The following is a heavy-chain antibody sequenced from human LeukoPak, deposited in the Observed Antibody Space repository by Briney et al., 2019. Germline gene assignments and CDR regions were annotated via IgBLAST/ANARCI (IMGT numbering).Heavy chain of an antibody. CDR1: GGSISSSSYY. CDR3: ARDSGYDQENWFDP. Sequence: NSSETLSLTCTVSGGSISSSSYYWGWIRQPPGKGLEWIGSIYYSGSTYYNPSLKSRVTISVDTSKNQFSLKLSSVTAADTAVYYCARDSGYDQENWFDPWGQGTLVTVSS. D-gene: IGHD5-12*01. J-gene: IGHJ5*02. CDR2: IYYSGST. V-gene: IGHV4-39*07.